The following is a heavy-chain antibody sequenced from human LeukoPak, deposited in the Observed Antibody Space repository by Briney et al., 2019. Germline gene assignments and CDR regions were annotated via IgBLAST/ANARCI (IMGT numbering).Heavy chain of an antibody. V-gene: IGHV4-59*08. Sequence: SETLSLTCTVSGGSISSYYWSWIRQPPGKGLEWIGYIYYSGSTNYNPSLKSRVTISVDTSKNQFSLKLSSVTAADTAVYYCARHRGPYSSSWIDYWGQGTLVTVSS. D-gene: IGHD6-13*01. CDR1: GGSISSYY. CDR3: ARHRGPYSSSWIDY. J-gene: IGHJ4*02. CDR2: IYYSGST.